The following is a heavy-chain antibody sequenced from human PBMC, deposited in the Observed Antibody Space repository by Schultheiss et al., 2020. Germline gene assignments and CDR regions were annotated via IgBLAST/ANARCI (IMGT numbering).Heavy chain of an antibody. V-gene: IGHV3-30*03. D-gene: IGHD6-19*01. CDR2: ISYDGSNK. Sequence: GGSLRLSCSASGFTFSSYSMNWVRQAPGKGLEWVAVISYDGSNKYYADSVKGRFTISRDNSKNTLYLQMNSLRAEDTAVYYCARGLAVPGHYYYYMDVWGKGTAVTVSS. J-gene: IGHJ6*03. CDR1: GFTFSSYS. CDR3: ARGLAVPGHYYYYMDV.